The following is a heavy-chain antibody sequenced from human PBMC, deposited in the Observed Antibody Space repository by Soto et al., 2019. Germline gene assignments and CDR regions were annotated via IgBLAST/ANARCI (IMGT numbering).Heavy chain of an antibody. CDR1: GDSVSSNSAA. CDR3: ATMGTPATRLYYFDN. CDR2: TYYRSKWYN. V-gene: IGHV6-1*01. J-gene: IGHJ4*02. D-gene: IGHD1-7*01. Sequence: QTLSLTCVIAGDSVSSNSAACTWIRQSPSSGLEWLGNTYYRSKWYNDYADSVKSRISINPDTSKNQFSLQLNSVTAADTAVYYCATMGTPATRLYYFDNWGQGTLVTVSS.